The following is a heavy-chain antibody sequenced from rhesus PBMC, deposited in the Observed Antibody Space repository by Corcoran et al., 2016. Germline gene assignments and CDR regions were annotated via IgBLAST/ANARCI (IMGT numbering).Heavy chain of an antibody. J-gene: IGHJ5-2*02. D-gene: IGHD3-22*01. V-gene: IGHV4-127*01. CDR1: GYSISSGYG. CDR3: ARVGAWSDYYGSLDV. CDR2: ISYSGSS. Sequence: QVQLQESGPGLVKPSETLSLTCAVSGYSISSGYGWSWIRQPPGKGLEWFGYISYSGSSYYTPSLKSRVTISIDTSKTQFSLKLSSVTAADTAVYYCARVGAWSDYYGSLDVWGRGVLVTVSS.